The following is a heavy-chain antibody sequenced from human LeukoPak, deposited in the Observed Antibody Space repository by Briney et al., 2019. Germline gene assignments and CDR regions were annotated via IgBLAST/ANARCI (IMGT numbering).Heavy chain of an antibody. CDR2: IYHSGST. J-gene: IGHJ5*02. D-gene: IGHD6-25*01. Sequence: PSGTLSLTCAVSGGSISSSNWWSWVRPPPGKGLEWIGEIYHSGSTYYNPSLKSRVTISVDTSKNQFSLKLSSVTAADTAVYYCARFPSLSGPFDPWGQGTLVTVSS. CDR1: GGSISSSNW. V-gene: IGHV4-4*02. CDR3: ARFPSLSGPFDP.